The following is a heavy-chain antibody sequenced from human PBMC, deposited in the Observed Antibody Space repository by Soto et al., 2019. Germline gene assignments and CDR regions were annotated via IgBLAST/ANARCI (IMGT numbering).Heavy chain of an antibody. V-gene: IGHV1-18*01. J-gene: IGHJ4*02. D-gene: IGHD3-22*01. CDR3: AREGYYDSSGYYCLDY. CDR1: GYTFTSYG. CDR2: ISAYNGNT. Sequence: GASVKVSCKASGYTFTSYGISWVRQAPGQGLEWMGWISAYNGNTNYAQKLQGRVTMTTDTSTSTAYMELRSLRSDDTAVYYCAREGYYDSSGYYCLDYWGQGTLVTVSS.